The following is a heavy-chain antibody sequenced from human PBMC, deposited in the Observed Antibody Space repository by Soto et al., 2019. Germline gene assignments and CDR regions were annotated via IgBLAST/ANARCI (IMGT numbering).Heavy chain of an antibody. V-gene: IGHV1-18*01. D-gene: IGHD2-2*01. CDR2: ISAYTDDP. Sequence: QGQLVQSGAEVKKPGASVKVSCTASGNTFTNFGVTWVRQAPGQGLEWMGWISAYTDDPNYAQKFQGRVTMTIDTSTGKGYLELRGLTSGDTAVYYCARVIPGAEAWFDPWGQGTLVTVSS. CDR3: ARVIPGAEAWFDP. J-gene: IGHJ5*02. CDR1: GNTFTNFG.